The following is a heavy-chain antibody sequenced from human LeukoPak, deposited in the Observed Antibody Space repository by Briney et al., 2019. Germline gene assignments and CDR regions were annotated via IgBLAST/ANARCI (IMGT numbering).Heavy chain of an antibody. CDR3: ARAYSSSSSLNAFDI. CDR1: AFTFSSYS. D-gene: IGHD6-6*01. Sequence: GGSLRLSCAASAFTFSSYSINWVRQAPAKGLEWVSSISSSSSYIYYADSVKGRFTISRDNAKNSLYLQMNSLRAEDTAVYYCARAYSSSSSLNAFDIWGQGTMVTVSS. J-gene: IGHJ3*02. CDR2: ISSSSSYI. V-gene: IGHV3-21*01.